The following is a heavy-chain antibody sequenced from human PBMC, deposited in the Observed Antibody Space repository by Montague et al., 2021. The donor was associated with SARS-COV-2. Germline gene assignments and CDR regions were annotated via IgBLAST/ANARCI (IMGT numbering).Heavy chain of an antibody. J-gene: IGHJ4*02. CDR2: MHFTGKT. D-gene: IGHD3-10*01. V-gene: IGHV4-4*07. CDR3: ARDRFDFGAGRQGTIDF. CDR1: GDSITNHY. Sequence: SETLSLTCSVSGDSITNHYWSWIRQLAGKGLEWIGRMHFTGKTNFSPSFSSRLTMSADTSKNQFSLKLTSVTAADTAIYFCARDRFDFGAGRQGTIDFWGQGTLVTVSS.